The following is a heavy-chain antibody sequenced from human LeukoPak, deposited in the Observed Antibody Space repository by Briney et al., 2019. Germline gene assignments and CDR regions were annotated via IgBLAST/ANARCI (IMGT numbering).Heavy chain of an antibody. CDR3: ARFDYGDS. V-gene: IGHV3-7*01. Sequence: PGGSLRPSCAASGFTFSSYWMTWVRQAPGKGLEWVANIKQDGSEKDYVDSVKGRFTISRDNAKNSLFLQMNSLRAEDTAVYYCARFDYGDSWGQGTLVTVSS. CDR1: GFTFSSYW. J-gene: IGHJ4*02. CDR2: IKQDGSEK.